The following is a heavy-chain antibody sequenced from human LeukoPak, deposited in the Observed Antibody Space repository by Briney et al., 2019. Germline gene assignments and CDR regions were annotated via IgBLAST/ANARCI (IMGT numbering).Heavy chain of an antibody. CDR2: IDWDDDK. J-gene: IGHJ4*02. CDR3: ARMPWLRNYFDY. CDR1: GFSLSTSGMC. V-gene: IGHV2-70*01. Sequence: SGPALVKPTQTLTLTCTFSGFSLSTSGMCVSWIRQPPGKALEWLALIDWDDDKYYSTSLKTRLTISKDTSKNQVVLTMTNMDPVDSATYYCARMPWLRNYFDYWGQGTLVTVSS. D-gene: IGHD5-12*01.